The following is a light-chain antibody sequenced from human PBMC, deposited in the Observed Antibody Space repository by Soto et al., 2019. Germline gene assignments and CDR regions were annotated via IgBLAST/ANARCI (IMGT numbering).Light chain of an antibody. CDR3: QQSNNWRSIT. Sequence: EIVMTQSPASLSLSPGERATLSCRASQSVRSNLAWYQQKPGQAPRLLIFDASTRATGIPARFSGSGSGTEFTLSISSLQSEDFAVYYCQQSNNWRSITFGQGTRLEIK. V-gene: IGKV3-15*01. CDR1: QSVRSN. J-gene: IGKJ5*01. CDR2: DAS.